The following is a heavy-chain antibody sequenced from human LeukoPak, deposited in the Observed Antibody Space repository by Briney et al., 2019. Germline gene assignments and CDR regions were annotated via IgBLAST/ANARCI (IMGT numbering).Heavy chain of an antibody. D-gene: IGHD1-14*01. CDR3: ARRRSHPDSAFDF. CDR1: VDSVSNSHFY. J-gene: IGHJ3*01. V-gene: IGHV4-39*01. CDR2: VYYIETT. Sequence: SETLSLTCSVSVDSVSNSHFYWAWIRQPPGKGLERIGSVYYIETTYYNSSLKSRVTISVDASKNQFSLSLNSVTAADTAVYYCARRRSHPDSAFDFWGQGTMVTVSS.